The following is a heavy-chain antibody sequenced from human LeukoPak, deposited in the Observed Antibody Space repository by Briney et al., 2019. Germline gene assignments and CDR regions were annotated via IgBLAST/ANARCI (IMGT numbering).Heavy chain of an antibody. CDR1: FTXXXXX. CDR3: ARLLGGATIYDL. CDR2: INQDESAI. Sequence: FTXXXXXMSWXXXAPGXXLEXVASINQDESAIHYVDSVKGRFIISRDNAKNSLSLQMTSLRVEDTAMYYCARLLGGATIYDLWGQGTLVTVSS. V-gene: IGHV3-7*01. J-gene: IGHJ5*02. D-gene: IGHD1-26*01.